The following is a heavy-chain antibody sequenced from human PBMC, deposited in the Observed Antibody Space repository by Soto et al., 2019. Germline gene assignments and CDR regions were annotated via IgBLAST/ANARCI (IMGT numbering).Heavy chain of an antibody. CDR1: GYTFTSYG. D-gene: IGHD3-3*01. V-gene: IGHV1-18*01. CDR2: ISAYNGNT. CDR3: ARDISYDFWSGYLELNWFDP. J-gene: IGHJ5*02. Sequence: ASVKVSCKASGYTFTSYGISWVRQAPGQGLEWMGWISAYNGNTNYAQKLQGRATMTTDTSTSTAYMELRSLRSDDTAVYYCARDISYDFWSGYLELNWFDPWGQGTLVTVSS.